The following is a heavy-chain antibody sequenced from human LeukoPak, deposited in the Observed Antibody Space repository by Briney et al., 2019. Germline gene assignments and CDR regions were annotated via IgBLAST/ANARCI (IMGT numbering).Heavy chain of an antibody. CDR2: ISYDGSNK. CDR3: AKEQAATIPPPYYYYGMDV. V-gene: IGHV3-30*18. CDR1: GFTFSSYG. Sequence: GRSLRLPCAASGFTFSSYGMHWVRQAPGKGLEWVAVISYDGSNKYYADSAKGRFTISRDNSKNTLYLQMNSLRAEDTAVYYCAKEQAATIPPPYYYYGMDVWGQGTTVTVSS. D-gene: IGHD5-12*01. J-gene: IGHJ6*02.